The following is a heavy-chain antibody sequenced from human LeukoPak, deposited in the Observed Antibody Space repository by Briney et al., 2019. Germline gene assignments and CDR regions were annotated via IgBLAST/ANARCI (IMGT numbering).Heavy chain of an antibody. CDR3: ALSEGPYGSGSYYPLYYFDY. J-gene: IGHJ4*02. CDR2: ISSSSSYI. D-gene: IGHD3-10*01. V-gene: IGHV3-21*01. Sequence: PGRSLRLSCAASGFTFSSYAMNWVRQAPGKGLEWVSSISSSSSYIYHADSVKGRFTISRDNAKNSLYLQMNSLRAEDTAVYYCALSEGPYGSGSYYPLYYFDYWGQGTLVTVSS. CDR1: GFTFSSYA.